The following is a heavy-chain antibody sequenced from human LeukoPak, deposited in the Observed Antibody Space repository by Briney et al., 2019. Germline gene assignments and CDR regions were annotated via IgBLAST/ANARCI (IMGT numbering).Heavy chain of an antibody. D-gene: IGHD3-3*01. CDR3: ARGSGYDFWSGYHYTDYYFDY. CDR1: GGSISSHY. V-gene: IGHV4-59*11. J-gene: IGHJ4*02. Sequence: SETLSLTCTVSGGSISSHYWSWIREPPGKGREWIGYIYYSGSTNYNPSLKSRVTISVDTSKNQFSLKLSSVTAADTAVYYCARGSGYDFWSGYHYTDYYFDYWGQGTLVTVSS. CDR2: IYYSGST.